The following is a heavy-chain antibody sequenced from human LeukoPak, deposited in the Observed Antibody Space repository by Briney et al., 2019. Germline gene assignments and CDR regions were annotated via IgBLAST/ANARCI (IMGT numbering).Heavy chain of an antibody. Sequence: GGSLRLSCAASGFTFSSYWMSWVRQAPGKGLEWVANIKQDGSEKYYVDSVKGRFTIPRDNAKNSLYLQMNSLRAEDTAVYYCARDVEGSGSYYTDYYYGMDVWGQGTTVTVSS. D-gene: IGHD3-10*01. J-gene: IGHJ6*02. CDR2: IKQDGSEK. V-gene: IGHV3-7*01. CDR1: GFTFSSYW. CDR3: ARDVEGSGSYYTDYYYGMDV.